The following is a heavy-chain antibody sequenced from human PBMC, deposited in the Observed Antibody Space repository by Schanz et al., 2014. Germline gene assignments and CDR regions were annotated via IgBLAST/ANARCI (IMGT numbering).Heavy chain of an antibody. CDR1: GFTFSSHG. J-gene: IGHJ4*02. CDR3: ARTPDYGDSY. D-gene: IGHD4-17*01. Sequence: QVQLVESGGGVVQPGGSLRLSCAASGFTFSSHGMHWVRQAPGKGLEWVAFMWYDGTKKYYVDSVKGRFTISRDSSKNTLYLQMNSLRAEDTAVYYCARTPDYGDSYWGQGTLVTVSS. V-gene: IGHV3-33*01. CDR2: MWYDGTKK.